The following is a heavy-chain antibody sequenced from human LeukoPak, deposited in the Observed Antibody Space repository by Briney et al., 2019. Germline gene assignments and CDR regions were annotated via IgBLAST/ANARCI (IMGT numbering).Heavy chain of an antibody. CDR2: IYYRGST. CDR1: GGSFSGYY. CDR3: ARLSAYSSGHYYSDY. D-gene: IGHD3-22*01. V-gene: IGHV4-59*01. J-gene: IGHJ4*02. Sequence: SETLSLTCAVYGGSFSGYYWSWIRQPPGKGLEWIGYIYYRGSTNYNPSLKSRVTISVDTSKNQFSLKLSSVTAADTAVYYCARLSAYSSGHYYSDYWGQGTLVTVSS.